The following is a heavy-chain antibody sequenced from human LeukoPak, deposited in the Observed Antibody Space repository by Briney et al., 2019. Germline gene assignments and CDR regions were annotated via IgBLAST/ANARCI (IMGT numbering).Heavy chain of an antibody. Sequence: PSETLSLNCTVSGASISSSYWSWIRQSAGQGLGLFWRIYPSGTTNYNPSLRSRVTISVDKSKNRFPLNLTSVTAADTAIYYCARDSPRDNIVYYYYMDVWGKGTTVTVSS. J-gene: IGHJ6*03. D-gene: IGHD3-16*02. CDR2: IYPSGTT. V-gene: IGHV4-4*07. CDR1: GASISSSY. CDR3: ARDSPRDNIVYYYYMDV.